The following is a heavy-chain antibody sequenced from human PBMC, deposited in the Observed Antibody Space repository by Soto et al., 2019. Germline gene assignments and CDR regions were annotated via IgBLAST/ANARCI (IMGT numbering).Heavy chain of an antibody. D-gene: IGHD2-15*01. V-gene: IGHV3-30*03. CDR1: GFSFRSYG. Sequence: AGGSLRLSCAASGFSFRSYGMHWVRQAPGKGMEWVAVISYDVTNKYYADSVKGRFTISRDNSKNTLYLQMNSLRAEDTAVYYCARGYCSGGSCWTHSGYYFDYWGKGTLVTVSS. CDR2: ISYDVTNK. J-gene: IGHJ4*02. CDR3: ARGYCSGGSCWTHSGYYFDY.